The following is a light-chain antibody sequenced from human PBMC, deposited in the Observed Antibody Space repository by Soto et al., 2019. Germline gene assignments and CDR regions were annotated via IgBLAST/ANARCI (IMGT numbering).Light chain of an antibody. Sequence: IQMTQSPSSLSASVGDRVTITCRASQNISSFLNWYQQRPGKAPKLLMYDASSLQSGVPSRFSGSGSGTDFTLTISSLQPEDFATYYCQQSYSTPPLTFGQGTRLEI. CDR2: DAS. V-gene: IGKV1-39*01. J-gene: IGKJ5*01. CDR3: QQSYSTPPLT. CDR1: QNISSF.